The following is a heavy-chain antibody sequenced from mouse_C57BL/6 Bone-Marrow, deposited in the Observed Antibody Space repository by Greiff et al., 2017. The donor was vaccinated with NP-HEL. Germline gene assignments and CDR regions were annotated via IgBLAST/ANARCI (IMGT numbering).Heavy chain of an antibody. V-gene: IGHV1-64*01. Sequence: QVHVKQPGAELVKPGASVKLSCKASGYTFTSYWMHWVKQRPGQGLGWIGMIHPNSGSTNYNEKFKSKATLTVDKSSSTAYMQLSSLTSEDSAVYYCARFGSRYFDVWGTGTTVTVSS. CDR3: ARFGSRYFDV. D-gene: IGHD2-2*01. CDR1: GYTFTSYW. CDR2: IHPNSGST. J-gene: IGHJ1*03.